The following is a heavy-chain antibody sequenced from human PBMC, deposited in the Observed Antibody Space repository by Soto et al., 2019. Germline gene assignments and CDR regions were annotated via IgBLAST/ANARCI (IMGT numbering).Heavy chain of an antibody. CDR1: GFTFDDYA. D-gene: IGHD6-19*01. CDR2: ISWNSGGI. Sequence: VQLVESGGGLVQPGRSLRLSCAASGFTFDDYAMHWVRQPPGKGLEWVSSISWNSGGIGYADSVKGRFTISRDNAKNSLYLQMNSLRAEDTALYYCAKDILAGYDAFDIWGQGTMVTVSS. V-gene: IGHV3-9*01. CDR3: AKDILAGYDAFDI. J-gene: IGHJ3*02.